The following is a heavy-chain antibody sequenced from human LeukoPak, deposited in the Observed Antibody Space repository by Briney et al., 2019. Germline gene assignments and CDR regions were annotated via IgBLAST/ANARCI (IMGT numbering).Heavy chain of an antibody. CDR3: AAYYCGGSRGPGCYYYYGMDV. CDR1: GYTLTELS. V-gene: IGHV1-24*01. CDR2: FDPEGGET. J-gene: IGHJ6*02. D-gene: IGHD2-15*01. Sequence: ASVKVSCKVSGYTLTELSMHWVRQAPGKGLEWMGGFDPEGGETIYAQKFQGRVTMTEDTSTDTAYMELSSLRSEDTAVYYCAAYYCGGSRGPGCYYYYGMDVWGQGTTVTVSS.